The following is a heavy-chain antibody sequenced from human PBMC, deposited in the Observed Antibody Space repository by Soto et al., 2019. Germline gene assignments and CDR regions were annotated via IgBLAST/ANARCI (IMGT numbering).Heavy chain of an antibody. CDR3: ARQEDTAIGPSYFDY. V-gene: IGHV4-59*08. J-gene: IGHJ4*02. CDR2: IYYSGST. CDR1: GGSISSYY. Sequence: PSETLSLTCTVSGGSISSYYWSWIRQPPGKGLEWIGYIYYSGSTNYNPSLKSRVTISVDTSKNQFSLKLSSVTAADTAVYYCARQEDTAIGPSYFDYWGQGTLVTVSS. D-gene: IGHD5-18*01.